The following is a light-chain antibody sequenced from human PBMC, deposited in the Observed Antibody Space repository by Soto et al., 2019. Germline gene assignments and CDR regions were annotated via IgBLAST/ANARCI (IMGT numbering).Light chain of an antibody. CDR1: QSVSSSY. CDR3: QQYVSSPVFT. Sequence: EIVLTQSPGTLSLSPGERATLSCRASQSVSSSYLAWYQQKPGQAPRLLIYGASSRATGIPDRFSGSGSGTDFTLSIRRLEPEHFAVYYCQQYVSSPVFTFGPGTKVDI. J-gene: IGKJ3*01. CDR2: GAS. V-gene: IGKV3-20*01.